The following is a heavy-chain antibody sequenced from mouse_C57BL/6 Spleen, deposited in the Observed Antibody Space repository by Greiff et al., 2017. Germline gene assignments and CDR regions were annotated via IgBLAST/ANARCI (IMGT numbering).Heavy chain of an antibody. V-gene: IGHV5-6*01. CDR3: ARPFITTVVAPFDY. J-gene: IGHJ2*01. D-gene: IGHD1-1*01. CDR1: GFTFSSYG. CDR2: ISSGGSYT. Sequence: EVKLQESGGDLVKPGGSLKLSCAASGFTFSSYGMSWVRQTPDKRLEWVATISSGGSYTYYPDSVKGRFTISRDTAKNTLYLQMSSLKSEDTAMYYCARPFITTVVAPFDYWGQGTTLTVSS.